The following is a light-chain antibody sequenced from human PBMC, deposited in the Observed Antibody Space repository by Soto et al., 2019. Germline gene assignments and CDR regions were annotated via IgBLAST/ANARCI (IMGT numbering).Light chain of an antibody. CDR2: DVS. CDR3: SSYASSSPFV. CDR1: GNDVGGYKY. V-gene: IGLV2-14*01. Sequence: QSVLTQPASVSGSPGQSITISCTGTGNDVGGYKYVSWYQQLPGKAPKLMIYDVSYRPSGVSDRFSGSKSGNTASLIISGLQAEDEADYYCSSYASSSPFVFGIGTKVTVL. J-gene: IGLJ1*01.